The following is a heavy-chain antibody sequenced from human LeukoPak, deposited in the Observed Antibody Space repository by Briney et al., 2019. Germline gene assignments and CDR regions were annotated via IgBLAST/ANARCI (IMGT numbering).Heavy chain of an antibody. Sequence: PSETLSLTCTVSGGSISSSSHYWGWIRQPPGKGLEWIGSIYYGGTTYYNPSLDSRVTISVDTSKNQFSLRLNFVTAADTAVYYCARDDYVWGSTWGYFDYWGQGTLVTVSS. D-gene: IGHD3-16*01. J-gene: IGHJ4*02. CDR1: GGSISSSSHY. CDR2: IYYGGTT. CDR3: ARDDYVWGSTWGYFDY. V-gene: IGHV4-39*02.